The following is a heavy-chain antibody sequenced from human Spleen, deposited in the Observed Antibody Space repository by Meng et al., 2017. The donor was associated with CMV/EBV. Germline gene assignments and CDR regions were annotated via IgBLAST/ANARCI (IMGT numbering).Heavy chain of an antibody. CDR2: ISAYNGNT. CDR1: GYTFSSFG. Sequence: ASVKVSCKASGYTFSSFGISWVRQAPGQGLEWMGWISAYNGNTKSAQKFQGRVTMTTDTSTSTTYMELGSLRSDDTAVYYCASELSHLRDYYYYYTVWTSGAKGPRSPSP. V-gene: IGHV1-18*01. CDR3: ASELSHLRDYYYYYTVWTS. D-gene: IGHD3-10*01. J-gene: IGHJ6*02.